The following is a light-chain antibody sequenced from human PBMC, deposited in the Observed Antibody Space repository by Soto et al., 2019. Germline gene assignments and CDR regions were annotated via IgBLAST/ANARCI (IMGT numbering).Light chain of an antibody. V-gene: IGKV3-15*01. CDR2: GAS. CDR1: QSVSSN. CDR3: QQYNNWPFG. J-gene: IGKJ3*01. Sequence: EIVMTQSPATLSVSPGERATLPCRASQSVSSNLAWYQQKPGQAPRLLIYGASTRATGIPARFSGSGSGTEFTLTISSLQSEDFAVYYCQQYNNWPFGFGPGTKVDIK.